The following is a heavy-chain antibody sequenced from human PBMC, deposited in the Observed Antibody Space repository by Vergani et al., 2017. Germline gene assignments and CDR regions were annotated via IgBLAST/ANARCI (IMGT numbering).Heavy chain of an antibody. D-gene: IGHD6-19*01. CDR2: INHSGST. Sequence: QVQLQESGPGLVKPLGTLSLTCAVYGGSFSGYYWSWIRQPPGKGLEWIGEINHSGSTNYNPSLKSRVTISVDTSKNQFSLKLSSVTAADTAVYYCARGSSGWYSRRTGWFDPWGQGTLVTVSS. CDR3: ARGSSGWYSRRTGWFDP. CDR1: GGSFSGYY. V-gene: IGHV4-34*01. J-gene: IGHJ5*02.